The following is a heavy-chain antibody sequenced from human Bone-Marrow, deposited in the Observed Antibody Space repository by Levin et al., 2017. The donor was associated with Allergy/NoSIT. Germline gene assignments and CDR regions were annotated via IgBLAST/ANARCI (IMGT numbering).Heavy chain of an antibody. CDR1: GFTVSSNY. D-gene: IGHD6-13*01. CDR2: IYSGGST. V-gene: IGHV3-53*01. Sequence: SGGSLRLSCAASGFTVSSNYMSWVRQAPGKGLEWVSVIYSGGSTYYADSVKGRFTISRDNSKNTLYLQMNSLRAEDTAVYYCARASSWNEPFDYWGQGTLVTVSS. J-gene: IGHJ4*02. CDR3: ARASSWNEPFDY.